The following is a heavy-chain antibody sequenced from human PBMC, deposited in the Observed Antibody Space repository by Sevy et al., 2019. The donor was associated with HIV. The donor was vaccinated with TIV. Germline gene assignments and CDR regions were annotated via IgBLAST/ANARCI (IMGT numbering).Heavy chain of an antibody. Sequence: GGSLRLSCAASGFTIRTHNMNWVRQAPGKGLEWVSSISSSSTYINYADSVKGRFTISRDNAKNSLYQQMRRLRAEDTAEYYCANDLVIPATTDYFYDGMDVWGQGTTVTVSS. J-gene: IGHJ6*02. V-gene: IGHV3-21*01. D-gene: IGHD2-15*01. CDR3: ANDLVIPATTDYFYDGMDV. CDR2: ISSSSTYI. CDR1: GFTIRTHN.